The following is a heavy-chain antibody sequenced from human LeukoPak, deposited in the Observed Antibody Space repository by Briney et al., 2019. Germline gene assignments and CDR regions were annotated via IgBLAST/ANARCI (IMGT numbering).Heavy chain of an antibody. CDR3: ASAVEWLLYYFDY. J-gene: IGHJ4*02. D-gene: IGHD3-3*01. CDR2: INPNSGGT. V-gene: IGHV1-2*02. CDR1: GYTFTGYY. Sequence: GASVNVSCKASGYTFTGYYMHWVRQAPGQGLEWMGWINPNSGGTNYAQKFQGRVTMTRDTSISTAYMELRRLRSDDTAVYYCASAVEWLLYYFDYWGQGTLVTVSS.